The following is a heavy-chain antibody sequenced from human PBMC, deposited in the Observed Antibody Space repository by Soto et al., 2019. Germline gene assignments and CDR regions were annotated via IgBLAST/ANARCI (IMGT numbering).Heavy chain of an antibody. D-gene: IGHD3-9*01. Sequence: QVQLQQWGAGLLKPSETLSLTCAVYGGSFSGYYWSWIRQPPGKGLEWIGEINHSGSTNYNPSLKSRFTISVDTSKNQFSLKLSSVTAADTAVYYCARDRVDILTGYFDYYYYMDVWGKGTTVTVSS. CDR1: GGSFSGYY. J-gene: IGHJ6*03. CDR2: INHSGST. V-gene: IGHV4-34*01. CDR3: ARDRVDILTGYFDYYYYMDV.